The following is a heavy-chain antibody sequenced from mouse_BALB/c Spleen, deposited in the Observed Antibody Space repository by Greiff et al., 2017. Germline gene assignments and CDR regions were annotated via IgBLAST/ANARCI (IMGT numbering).Heavy chain of an antibody. J-gene: IGHJ3*01. CDR3: ARDAYDDWFAY. D-gene: IGHD2-3*01. CDR1: GFSLTGDG. V-gene: IGHV2-6-7*01. CDR2: IRGDGST. Sequence: VKLVESGPGLVAPSQSLSITCTVSGFSLTGDGVNWVRQPPGKGLVWLGMIRGDGSTDYNSALKSRLSISKNNSKSQVFLKMNSQQTDDTARYYCARDAYDDWFAYWGQGTLVTVSA.